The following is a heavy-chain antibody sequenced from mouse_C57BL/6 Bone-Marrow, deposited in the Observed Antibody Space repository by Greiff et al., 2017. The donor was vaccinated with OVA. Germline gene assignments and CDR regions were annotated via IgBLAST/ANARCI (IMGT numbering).Heavy chain of an antibody. D-gene: IGHD1-1*01. CDR3: ARDTTVVDYYAMDY. CDR2: IYPSDSEP. CDR1: GYTFTSYW. V-gene: IGHV1-61*01. J-gene: IGHJ4*01. Sequence: VQLQQPGAELVRPGSSVKLSCKASGYTFTSYWLDWVKQRPGQGLEWIGNIYPSDSEPHYNQKFKDKATLTVDKSSSTAYMQLSSLTSEDSAVYYCARDTTVVDYYAMDYWGQGTSVTVSS.